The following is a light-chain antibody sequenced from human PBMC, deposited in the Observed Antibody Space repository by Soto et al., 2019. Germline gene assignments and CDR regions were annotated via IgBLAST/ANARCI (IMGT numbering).Light chain of an antibody. Sequence: EIVLTQSPGTLSLSPGERATLSCRASQSVIYNYFDWYQQKPGQAPRLLLYGASSRATGIPERFSGSGSGTDFTLTIIRLEPEYFAVFYWQQYDTAHPWTFGQGTKVEIK. CDR3: QQYDTAHPWT. CDR1: QSVIYNY. J-gene: IGKJ1*01. V-gene: IGKV3-20*01. CDR2: GAS.